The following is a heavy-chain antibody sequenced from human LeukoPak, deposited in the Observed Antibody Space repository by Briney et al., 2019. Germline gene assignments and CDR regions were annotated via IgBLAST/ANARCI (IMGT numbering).Heavy chain of an antibody. CDR2: ISSSGSTI. V-gene: IGHV3-48*03. CDR3: AELGITMIGGG. Sequence: GGSLRLSFAASGFTFNRYEMNWVRQAPGKGLEWVSYISSSGSTIYYPDPVKGRFTISRDNAKNSLYLHMNSLRAEDTADYYCAELGITMIGGGWGKGTTVTISS. J-gene: IGHJ6*04. CDR1: GFTFNRYE. D-gene: IGHD3-10*02.